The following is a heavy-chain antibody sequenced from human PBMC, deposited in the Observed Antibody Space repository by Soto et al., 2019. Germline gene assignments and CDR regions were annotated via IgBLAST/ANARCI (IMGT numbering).Heavy chain of an antibody. CDR1: GFTFSSYW. Sequence: GGSLRLSCAASGFTFSSYWMSWVRQAPGEGLEWVANIKLDGSEEHYVDSVKGRFTISRDNVKNSLYLQMNSLRGEDTAVYYCARRRGRSSSYFFDYWGQGTLVTVSS. CDR2: IKLDGSEE. CDR3: ARRRGRSSSYFFDY. J-gene: IGHJ4*02. D-gene: IGHD6-6*01. V-gene: IGHV3-7*01.